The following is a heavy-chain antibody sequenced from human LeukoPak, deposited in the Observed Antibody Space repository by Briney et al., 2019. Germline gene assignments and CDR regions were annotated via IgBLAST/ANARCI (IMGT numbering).Heavy chain of an antibody. CDR3: ARSTVRDTAMVTSYFDP. CDR2: INPSGGST. D-gene: IGHD5-18*01. Sequence: GASVTVSCKASGYTFTSYYMHWVRQAPGQGLEWMGIINPSGGSTSYAQKFQGRVTMTRDTSTSTVYMELSSLRSEDTAVYYCARSTVRDTAMVTSYFDPWGQGTLVTVSS. CDR1: GYTFTSYY. V-gene: IGHV1-46*01. J-gene: IGHJ5*02.